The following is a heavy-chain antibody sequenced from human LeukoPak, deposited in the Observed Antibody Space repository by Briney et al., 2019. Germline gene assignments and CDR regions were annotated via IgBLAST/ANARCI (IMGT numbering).Heavy chain of an antibody. Sequence: ASVKVSCKASGYTFTTYGISWVRQAPGQGLEWMGWISAYNGNTKYAQKLQGRVTMTTDTSTSTAYMELRSLRSDDTAVYYCARDQRVRGVSYYYGMDVWGQGTTVTVSS. CDR1: GYTFTTYG. D-gene: IGHD3-10*01. J-gene: IGHJ6*02. V-gene: IGHV1-18*01. CDR2: ISAYNGNT. CDR3: ARDQRVRGVSYYYGMDV.